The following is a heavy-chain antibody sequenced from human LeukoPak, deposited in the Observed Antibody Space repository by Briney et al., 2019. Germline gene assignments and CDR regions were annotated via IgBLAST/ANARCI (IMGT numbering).Heavy chain of an antibody. Sequence: GGSLRLSCAASGFTFSSYEMNWVRQAPGKGLEWVSYISSSGSTIYYADSVKGRFTISRDNAKNSLYLQMNSLRAEDTVVYYCARAIVEYYFDSWGQGTLVTVSS. D-gene: IGHD1-1*01. CDR1: GFTFSSYE. CDR3: ARAIVEYYFDS. V-gene: IGHV3-48*03. J-gene: IGHJ4*02. CDR2: ISSSGSTI.